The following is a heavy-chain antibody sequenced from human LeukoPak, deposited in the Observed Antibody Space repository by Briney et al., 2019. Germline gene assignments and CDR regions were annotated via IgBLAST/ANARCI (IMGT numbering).Heavy chain of an antibody. CDR2: INSDGSST. CDR1: GNYW. CDR3: GIEGHSGYPIDY. D-gene: IGHD3-22*01. J-gene: IGHJ4*02. Sequence: GSLRLSCAASGNYWMHWVRQAPGKGLVWVSRINSDGSSTNYADSVKGRFTISRDNAKKTLYLQMNSLRAEDTAVYYCGIEGHSGYPIDYWGQGTLVTVSS. V-gene: IGHV3-74*01.